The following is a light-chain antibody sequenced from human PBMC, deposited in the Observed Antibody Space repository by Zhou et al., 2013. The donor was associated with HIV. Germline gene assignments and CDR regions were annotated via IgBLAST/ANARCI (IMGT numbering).Light chain of an antibody. CDR1: QSVSNNY. CDR3: QQYGSSPAT. CDR2: GAS. Sequence: VLTQSPGTLSLSPGERATLSCRASQSVSNNYLAWYQQKSGQAPRLLIYGASSRATGIPDKFTGSGSGTDFTLTISRLEPEDFAVYYCQQYGSSPATFGQGTEVEIK. V-gene: IGKV3-20*01. J-gene: IGKJ1*01.